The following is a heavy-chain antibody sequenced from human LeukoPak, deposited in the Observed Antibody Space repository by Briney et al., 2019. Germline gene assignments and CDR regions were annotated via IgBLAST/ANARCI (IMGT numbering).Heavy chain of an antibody. CDR3: AKEGYYYDSSGNDAFDI. Sequence: GGSLRLSCAASGFTFSSYAMSWVRQAPGKGLEWVSAISGSGGSTYYADSVKGRFTTSRDNSKNTLYLQMNSLRAEDTAVYYCAKEGYYYDSSGNDAFDIWGQGTMVTVSS. CDR1: GFTFSSYA. CDR2: ISGSGGST. J-gene: IGHJ3*02. D-gene: IGHD3-22*01. V-gene: IGHV3-23*01.